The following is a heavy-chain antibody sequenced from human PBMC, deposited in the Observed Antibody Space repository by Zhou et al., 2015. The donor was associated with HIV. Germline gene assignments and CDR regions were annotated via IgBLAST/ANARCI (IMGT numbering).Heavy chain of an antibody. CDR2: IWYDLSFK. J-gene: IGHJ6*02. D-gene: IGHD2-2*01. V-gene: IGHV3-33*01. CDR3: ARPEGRYCSSSSCARXGLDV. Sequence: QVQLVESGGGVVQPGRSLRLSCAASGFTFSSYGMHWVRQAPGKGLEWVAVIWYDLSFKYYADSVKGRFTISRDNSKNTLYLQMNSLRAEDTAVYYCARPEGRYCSSSSCARXGLDVWAMGPRSPSP. CDR1: GFTFSSYG.